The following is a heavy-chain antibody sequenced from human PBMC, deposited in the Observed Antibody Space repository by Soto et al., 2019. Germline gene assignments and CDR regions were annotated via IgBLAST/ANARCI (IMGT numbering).Heavy chain of an antibody. CDR1: GGSFSGYY. D-gene: IGHD1-1*01. Sequence: QVQLQQWGAGLLKPSETLSLTCAVYGGSFSGYYWSWIRQPPGKGLEWIGEINHSGSTNYNPSLKSRVTISVDTSKNQFSLKLSSVTAADTAVYYCAVGLTTLPRDWGQGTLVTVSS. CDR2: INHSGST. CDR3: AVGLTTLPRD. J-gene: IGHJ4*02. V-gene: IGHV4-34*01.